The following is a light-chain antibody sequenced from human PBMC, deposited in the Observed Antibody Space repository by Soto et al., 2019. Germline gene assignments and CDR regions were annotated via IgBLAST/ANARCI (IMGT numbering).Light chain of an antibody. CDR2: DND. CDR1: SSNIGNNY. Sequence: QSVLTQPPSVSAAPGQKVTISCSGSSSNIGNNYVFWYQQLPGTAPKLLIYDNDKRPSGIPDRFSGSKSGPSATLGITGLQTGDEADYYCATWDSSLSVGVFGGGTQLTVL. V-gene: IGLV1-51*01. J-gene: IGLJ7*01. CDR3: ATWDSSLSVGV.